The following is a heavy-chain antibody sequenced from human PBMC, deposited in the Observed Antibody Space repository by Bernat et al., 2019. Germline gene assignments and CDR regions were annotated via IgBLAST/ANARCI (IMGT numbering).Heavy chain of an antibody. J-gene: IGHJ2*01. CDR3: AGHGVGYKVTWHFDL. CDR1: GGSISGYY. D-gene: IGHD2-8*02. CDR2: IYYSGGT. V-gene: IGHV4-59*08. Sequence: QVQLQESGPGLGKPSETLSLTCTVSGGSISGYYCSWIRQPPGKGLVWIGNIYYSGGTKYNPSLTSRVTISVDTSKNQFPLKLKFVTAADTAVYYCAGHGVGYKVTWHFDLWGRGTLVTVS.